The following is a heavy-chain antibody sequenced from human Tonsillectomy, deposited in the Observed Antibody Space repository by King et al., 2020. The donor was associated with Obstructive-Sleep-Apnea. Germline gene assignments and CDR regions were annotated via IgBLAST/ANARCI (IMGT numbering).Heavy chain of an antibody. J-gene: IGHJ5*02. CDR1: GYRFTSYW. CDR3: ARQDNSLSYWFDP. V-gene: IGHV5-10-1*01. D-gene: IGHD2/OR15-2a*01. CDR2: IGPSDSYT. Sequence: QLVQSGAEVKKPGESLRISCKGSGYRFTSYWISWVRQMPGKGLEWMGRIGPSDSYTNYSPPFQGHVTISADKSIITAYLQWSSLKASDTAIYYCARQDNSLSYWFDPWGQGTPVTVSS.